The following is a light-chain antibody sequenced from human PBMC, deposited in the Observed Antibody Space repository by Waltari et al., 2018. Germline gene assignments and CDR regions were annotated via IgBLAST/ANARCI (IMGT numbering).Light chain of an antibody. CDR3: LSYDSSLSAAL. CDR2: DNN. J-gene: IGLJ2*01. CDR1: GSNTGSYS. Sequence: QSVLTQPPSVSGAPGQRVTISCTGSGSNTGSYSVYWYQQFPGMAPKLLIYDNNKRPSGVSDRFSGSKSGSSASLTVTGLQTEDEADYYCLSYDSSLSAALFGGGTRLTVL. V-gene: IGLV1-40*01.